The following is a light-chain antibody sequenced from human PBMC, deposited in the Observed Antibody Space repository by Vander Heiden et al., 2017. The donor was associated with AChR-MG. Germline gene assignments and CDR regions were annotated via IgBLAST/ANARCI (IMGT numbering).Light chain of an antibody. CDR2: GTS. J-gene: IGKJ4*01. CDR3: QHYNNWPLT. Sequence: EILMTHPPGTLSVSPGERATLSCRASQSVGNNLAWYRQKPGQAPRLLIYGTSTRATGIPARFSGSGSGTEFTLTISNLQSEDFAVYFCQHYNNWPLTFGGGTKVEIK. V-gene: IGKV3D-15*01. CDR1: QSVGNN.